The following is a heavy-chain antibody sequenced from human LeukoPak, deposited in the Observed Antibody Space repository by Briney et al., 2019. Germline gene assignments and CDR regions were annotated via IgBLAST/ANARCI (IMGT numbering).Heavy chain of an antibody. CDR3: ARGWGYFDY. CDR1: GGSISNYY. CDR2: IFYTGTT. D-gene: IGHD6-19*01. V-gene: IGHV4-59*01. J-gene: IGHJ4*02. Sequence: SETLSLTCTVSGGSISNYYWSWIRQPPGKGLEWIGYIFYTGTTNYNFSLKSRLTISVDTSKNQFSLRLTSVTAADTAVYYCARGWGYFDYWGQGTLVTVSS.